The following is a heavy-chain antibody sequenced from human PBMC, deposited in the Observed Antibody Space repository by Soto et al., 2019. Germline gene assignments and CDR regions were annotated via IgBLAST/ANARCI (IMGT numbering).Heavy chain of an antibody. J-gene: IGHJ4*02. CDR2: ISAYNGNT. CDR3: ARADGSGSYYFREFDY. Sequence: GASVKVSCKASGYTFTSYGISWVRQAPGQGLEWMGWISAYNGNTNYAQKLQGRVTMTTDTSTSTAYMELRSLRSDDTAVYYCARADGSGSYYFREFDYRGQGTLVTVSS. D-gene: IGHD3-10*01. CDR1: GYTFTSYG. V-gene: IGHV1-18*01.